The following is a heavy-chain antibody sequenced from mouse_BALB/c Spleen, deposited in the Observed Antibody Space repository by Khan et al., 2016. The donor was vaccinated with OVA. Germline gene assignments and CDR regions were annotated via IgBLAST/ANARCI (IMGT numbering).Heavy chain of an antibody. CDR2: INPSTGYT. J-gene: IGHJ2*01. CDR3: ARRGQQWDFDY. CDR1: GYTFINYW. Sequence: QVQLKQSGAELAKPGASVKMSCKASGYTFINYWILWVKQRPGQGLEWIGYINPSTGYTEYNQKFKDKATLTADKSSSTAYMQLSSLTSEDSAVYYWARRGQQWDFDYWGQGTTLTVSS. V-gene: IGHV1-7*01. D-gene: IGHD1-3*01.